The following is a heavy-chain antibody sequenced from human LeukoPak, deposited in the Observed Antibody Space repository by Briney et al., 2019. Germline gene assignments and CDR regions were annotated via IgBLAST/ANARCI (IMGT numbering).Heavy chain of an antibody. CDR1: GFILSSNY. CDR3: ASGYYGSGSYGY. Sequence: PGGSLRLSCAASGFILSSNYMSWVRQAPGKGLEWVSVIYSGGSTYYPDSVKGRFTISRDNSKNTLYLQMNSLRAEDTAVYYCASGYYGSGSYGYWGQGTLVTVSS. J-gene: IGHJ4*02. CDR2: IYSGGST. D-gene: IGHD3-10*01. V-gene: IGHV3-66*01.